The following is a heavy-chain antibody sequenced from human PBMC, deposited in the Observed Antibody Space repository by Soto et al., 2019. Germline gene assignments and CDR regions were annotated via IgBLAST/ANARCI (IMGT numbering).Heavy chain of an antibody. Sequence: PSETLSLTCAVSGGSISSGGYSWSWIRQPPGKGLEWIGYIYHSGSTYYNPSLKSRVTISVDRSKNQFSLKLSSVTAADTAVYYCARDTYDSSGYSHYFDYWGQGTLVTVSS. CDR1: GGSISSGGYS. CDR2: IYHSGST. J-gene: IGHJ4*02. CDR3: ARDTYDSSGYSHYFDY. V-gene: IGHV4-30-2*01. D-gene: IGHD3-22*01.